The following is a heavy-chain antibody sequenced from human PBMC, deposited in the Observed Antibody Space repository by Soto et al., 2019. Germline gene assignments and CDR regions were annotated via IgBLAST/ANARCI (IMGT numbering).Heavy chain of an antibody. J-gene: IGHJ6*01. CDR2: INHSGST. CDR3: ARNRRRSGSYYNSDYHYYYGMEV. V-gene: IGHV4-34*01. D-gene: IGHD3-10*01. CDR1: GGRFSGYY. Sequence: PSETLSLTCAVYGGRFSGYYWSWIRQPPGKGLEWIGEINHSGSTNYNPSLKSRVTISVDTSKNQFSLKLSSVTAADTAVYYCARNRRRSGSYYNSDYHYYYGMEVWGQGTTVTVSS.